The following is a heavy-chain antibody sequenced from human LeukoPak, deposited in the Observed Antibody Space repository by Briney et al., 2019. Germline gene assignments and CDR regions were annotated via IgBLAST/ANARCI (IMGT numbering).Heavy chain of an antibody. CDR3: ASSYYYDSSGYRVDAFDI. Sequence: PSETLSLTCTVSGGSISSSSYYWGWIRQPPGKGLEWIGSTYYSGSTHYNPSLKSRVTISVDTSKNQFSLKLSSVTAADTAVYYCASSYYYDSSGYRVDAFDIWGQGTMVTVSS. CDR2: TYYSGST. D-gene: IGHD3-22*01. J-gene: IGHJ3*02. V-gene: IGHV4-39*01. CDR1: GGSISSSSYY.